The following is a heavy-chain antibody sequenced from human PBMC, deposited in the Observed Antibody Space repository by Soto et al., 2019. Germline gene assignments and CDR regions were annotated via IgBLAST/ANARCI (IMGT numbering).Heavy chain of an antibody. D-gene: IGHD5-18*01. CDR1: GFTFSSYG. Sequence: GGSLRLSCAASGFTFSSYGMHWVRQAPGKGLEWVAVISYDGSNKYYADSVKGRFTISRDNSKNTLYLQMNSLRAEDTAVYYCSKDMKGYSYGKNWFDPWGQGTLVTVSS. V-gene: IGHV3-30*18. J-gene: IGHJ5*02. CDR3: SKDMKGYSYGKNWFDP. CDR2: ISYDGSNK.